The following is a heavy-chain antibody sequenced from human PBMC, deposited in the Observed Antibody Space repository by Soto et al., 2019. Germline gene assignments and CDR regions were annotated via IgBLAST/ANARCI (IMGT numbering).Heavy chain of an antibody. CDR1: GGSLSDYF. Sequence: SETLSLTCVVSGGSLSDYFWSWIRQPPGVALEWIGEINHLGSINYNPSLKSRVAMSVDTSKNQFSLTLNSVTAADTATYYCARGGISHWAYFYYMDVWDRGTTVTVSS. D-gene: IGHD2-21*01. V-gene: IGHV4-34*01. CDR3: ARGGISHWAYFYYMDV. CDR2: INHLGSI. J-gene: IGHJ6*03.